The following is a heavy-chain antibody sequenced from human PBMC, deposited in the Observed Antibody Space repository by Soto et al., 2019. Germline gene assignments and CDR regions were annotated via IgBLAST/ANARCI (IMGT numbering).Heavy chain of an antibody. J-gene: IGHJ1*01. D-gene: IGHD5-12*01. Sequence: GGSLRLSCAASGFTFSTYAMNWVRQAPGKGLEWVSSISSSGSFRYYADSVKGRFTISRDNAKNSLYLQMNSLRAQDTAAYYCARGAPGRDGYNLDFQHWGQGTLVTVSS. CDR1: GFTFSTYA. CDR2: ISSSGSFR. CDR3: ARGAPGRDGYNLDFQH. V-gene: IGHV3-21*04.